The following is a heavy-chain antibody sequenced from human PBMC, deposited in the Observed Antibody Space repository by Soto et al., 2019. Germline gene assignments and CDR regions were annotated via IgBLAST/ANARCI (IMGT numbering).Heavy chain of an antibody. V-gene: IGHV3-13*01. Sequence: GGSLSLSCAASGFTFSSYDMHWVRQATGKGLEWVSAIGTAGDTYYPGSVKGRFTISRESAKNSLYLQMNSLRAEDTAVYYCARANYDFWSGPPVDYGMDVWGQGTTVTVS. D-gene: IGHD3-3*01. CDR1: GFTFSSYD. CDR3: ARANYDFWSGPPVDYGMDV. J-gene: IGHJ6*02. CDR2: IGTAGDT.